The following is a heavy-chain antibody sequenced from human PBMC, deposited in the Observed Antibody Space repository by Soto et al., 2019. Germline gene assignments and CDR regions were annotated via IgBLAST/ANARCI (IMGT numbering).Heavy chain of an antibody. D-gene: IGHD6-13*01. CDR3: AKDREAADYYYYYMDV. CDR2: ISYDGSNK. V-gene: IGHV3-30*18. CDR1: GFTFSSYG. J-gene: IGHJ6*03. Sequence: GGSLRLSCAASGFTFSSYGMHWVRQAPGKGLEWVAVISYDGSNKYYADSVKGRFTISRDNSKNTLYLQMNSLRAEDTAVYYCAKDREAADYYYYYMDVWGKGTTVTVSS.